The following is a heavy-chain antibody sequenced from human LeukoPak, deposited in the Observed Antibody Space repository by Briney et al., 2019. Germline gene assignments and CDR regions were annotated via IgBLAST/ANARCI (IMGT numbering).Heavy chain of an antibody. D-gene: IGHD2-15*01. Sequence: SETLSLTCSVSGGSISSSSYFWGWIRQPPGKGLEWIASVHYSGSTYYNPSLKSRVTISVDTSKNQFSLKLSSVTAADTAVYYCARDHPLIKNGKTKRKNLGYCSGGSCYSDGYNWFDPWGQGTLVTVSS. CDR3: ARDHPLIKNGKTKRKNLGYCSGGSCYSDGYNWFDP. V-gene: IGHV4-39*07. CDR1: GGSISSSSYF. CDR2: VHYSGST. J-gene: IGHJ5*02.